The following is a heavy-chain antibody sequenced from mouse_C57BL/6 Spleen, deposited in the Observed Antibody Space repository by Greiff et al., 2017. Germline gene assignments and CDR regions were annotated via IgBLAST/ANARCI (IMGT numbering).Heavy chain of an antibody. J-gene: IGHJ2*01. CDR3: ARRGIYDGDYEGYFDY. Sequence: VQLQESGPELVKPGASVTISCKASGYAFSSSWMNWVKQRPGKGLEWIGRIYPGDGGTNYNGKFKGKATLTADTSSSTASMQLSSLTSEDSAVDCGARRGIYDGDYEGYFDYWGQGTTLTVSS. D-gene: IGHD2-3*01. CDR1: GYAFSSSW. V-gene: IGHV1-82*01. CDR2: IYPGDGGT.